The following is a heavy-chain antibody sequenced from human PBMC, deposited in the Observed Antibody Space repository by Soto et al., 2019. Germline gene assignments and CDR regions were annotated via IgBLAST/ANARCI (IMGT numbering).Heavy chain of an antibody. CDR2: IWYDGINK. J-gene: IGHJ4*02. V-gene: IGHV3-33*01. Sequence: SLRLSCAASGFTFTTYGFHWVRQAPGKGLEWVAVIWYDGINKDFADSVKGRFTISRDNSKNAVYLQMNSLRAEDTAVYYCARDGATGRFEYWGQGTLVTVSS. D-gene: IGHD3-9*01. CDR3: ARDGATGRFEY. CDR1: GFTFTTYG.